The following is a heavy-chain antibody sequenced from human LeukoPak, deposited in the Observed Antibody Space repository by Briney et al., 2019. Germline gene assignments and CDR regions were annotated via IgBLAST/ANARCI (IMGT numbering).Heavy chain of an antibody. J-gene: IGHJ6*03. CDR3: ARVTYSSSWYPLSDYYYYYMDV. V-gene: IGHV1-8*01. CDR1: GYTFTSYD. CDR2: MNPNSGNT. D-gene: IGHD6-13*01. Sequence: GASVEVSCKASGYTFTSYDINWVRQATGQGLEWMGWMNPNSGNTGYAQKFQGRVTMTRNTSISTAYMELSSLRSEDTAVYYCARVTYSSSWYPLSDYYYYYMDVWGKGTTVTVSS.